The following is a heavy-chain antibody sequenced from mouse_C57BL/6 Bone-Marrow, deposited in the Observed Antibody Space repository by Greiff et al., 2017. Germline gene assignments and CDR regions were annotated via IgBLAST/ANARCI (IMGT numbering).Heavy chain of an antibody. V-gene: IGHV1-63*01. D-gene: IGHD2-3*01. CDR3: ARDGWDAMDD. J-gene: IGHJ4*01. Sequence: VQLQQSGAELVRPGTSVTMSCKASGYTFTNYWIGWAKQRPGHGLAWIGDIYPGGGYTNYNEKFKGKATLTADKSSSTAYMQVSSLTSEDSAIYYCARDGWDAMDDWGQGTSVTVSS. CDR2: IYPGGGYT. CDR1: GYTFTNYW.